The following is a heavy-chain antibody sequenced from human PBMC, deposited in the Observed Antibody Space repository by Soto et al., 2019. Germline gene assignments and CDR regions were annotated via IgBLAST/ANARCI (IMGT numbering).Heavy chain of an antibody. CDR3: AKDISTYSGGYTYYFDY. J-gene: IGHJ4*02. Sequence: GGSLRLSCAASEFTFSKFAIHWVRQAPGKGLEWVAVISNDGRKTYYIDSVKGRFTISRDNSNNTLFLQMNSLRLEDTAVYYCAKDISTYSGGYTYYFDYWGRGTLVTVSS. CDR2: ISNDGRKT. CDR1: EFTFSKFA. V-gene: IGHV3-30*18. D-gene: IGHD1-26*01.